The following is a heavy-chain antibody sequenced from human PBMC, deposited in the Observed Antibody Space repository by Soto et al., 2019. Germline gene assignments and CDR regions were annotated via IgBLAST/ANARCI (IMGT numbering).Heavy chain of an antibody. D-gene: IGHD6-13*01. CDR3: ARHLPIIAAAGTWGNYMDV. V-gene: IGHV4-39*01. Sequence: KPSETLSLTCTVSGGSISSSSYYWGWIRQPPGKGLEWIGSIYYSGSTYYNPSLKSRVTISVDTSKNQFSLKLSSVTAADTAVYYCARHLPIIAAAGTWGNYMDVWGKGTTVTVSS. CDR2: IYYSGST. CDR1: GGSISSSSYY. J-gene: IGHJ6*03.